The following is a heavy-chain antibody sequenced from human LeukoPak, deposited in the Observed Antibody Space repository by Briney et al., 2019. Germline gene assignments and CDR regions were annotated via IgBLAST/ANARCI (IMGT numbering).Heavy chain of an antibody. CDR3: ARDWEWQVQRNTFDI. J-gene: IGHJ3*02. Sequence: ASVKVSCKAFGYTFTSYHISWVRQAPGQGLEWMGWVSAHNGDTYYAQSLQGRVTMTRDTSTSTAYMELRSLRSDDTAVYYCARDWEWQVQRNTFDIWGQGTMVTVSS. CDR1: GYTFTSYH. V-gene: IGHV1-18*01. CDR2: VSAHNGDT. D-gene: IGHD3-3*01.